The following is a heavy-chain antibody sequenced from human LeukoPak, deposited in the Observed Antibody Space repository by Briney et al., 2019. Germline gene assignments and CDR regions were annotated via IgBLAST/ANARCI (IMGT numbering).Heavy chain of an antibody. V-gene: IGHV3-33*01. D-gene: IGHD5-12*01. Sequence: GGSLRLSCAASGFSFSSYAMHWVRQAPGKGLEWVAVIWYDGSNKYYGDSVKGRFTISRDNSKNTLYLQMNSLRAEDTAVYYCAREINDSGYDCLDYWGQGTLVTVSS. CDR2: IWYDGSNK. CDR1: GFSFSSYA. CDR3: AREINDSGYDCLDY. J-gene: IGHJ4*02.